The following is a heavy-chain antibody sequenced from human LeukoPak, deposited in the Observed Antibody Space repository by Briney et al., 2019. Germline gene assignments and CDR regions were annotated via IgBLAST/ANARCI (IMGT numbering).Heavy chain of an antibody. CDR3: AKAGVVVVATPTWFDP. J-gene: IGHJ5*02. D-gene: IGHD2-15*01. Sequence: PGGSLRLSCAASGFAFSKLAMGWVRQAPGKGLEWVSVISDSGDITYYADSVKGRFTISRDNSKNTLYLQMNSLRAEDTAVYYCAKAGVVVVATPTWFDPWGQGTLVTVSS. CDR2: ISDSGDIT. CDR1: GFAFSKLA. V-gene: IGHV3-23*01.